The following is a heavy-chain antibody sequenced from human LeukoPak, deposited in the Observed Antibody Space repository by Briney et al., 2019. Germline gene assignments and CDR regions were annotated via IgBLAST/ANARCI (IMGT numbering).Heavy chain of an antibody. Sequence: GGTLRLSCAASGFTFSSYGMSWVRQAPGKGLGWVSALSGSGGSTYYAESVKGRVTISRDNSKNTLYLKMNSLRAEDTAVYYCARRYYYDGSGYYSLDYWGQGTLVTVSS. J-gene: IGHJ4*02. D-gene: IGHD3-22*01. CDR3: ARRYYYDGSGYYSLDY. CDR1: GFTFSSYG. CDR2: LSGSGGST. V-gene: IGHV3-23*01.